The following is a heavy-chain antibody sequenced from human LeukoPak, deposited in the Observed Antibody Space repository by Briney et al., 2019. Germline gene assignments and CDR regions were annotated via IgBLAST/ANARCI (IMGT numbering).Heavy chain of an antibody. V-gene: IGHV4-59*12. Sequence: LETLSLTCTVSGGSISSYYWSWIRQPPGKGLEWIGYIYYSGSTNYNPSLKSRVTISVDTSKNQFSLKLSSVTAADTAVYYCAGRRSCTSCYVTFDYWGQGTLVTVSS. CDR2: IYYSGST. CDR3: AGRRSCTSCYVTFDY. J-gene: IGHJ4*02. D-gene: IGHD2-2*01. CDR1: GGSISSYY.